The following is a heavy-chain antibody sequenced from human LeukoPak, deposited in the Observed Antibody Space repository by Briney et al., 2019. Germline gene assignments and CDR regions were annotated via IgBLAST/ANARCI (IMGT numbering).Heavy chain of an antibody. V-gene: IGHV3-7*03. Sequence: PGGSLRLSCAASGFIFSSYWMSWVRQVPGKGLEWVANIKQDGTETSYVDSVEGRFTIPRDNAKNSLFLQMNSLRADDTALYYCARGVTSAWYLRYYFEYWGQGIMVTVSS. CDR1: GFIFSSYW. CDR2: IKQDGTET. D-gene: IGHD6-13*01. CDR3: ARGVTSAWYLRYYFEY. J-gene: IGHJ4*02.